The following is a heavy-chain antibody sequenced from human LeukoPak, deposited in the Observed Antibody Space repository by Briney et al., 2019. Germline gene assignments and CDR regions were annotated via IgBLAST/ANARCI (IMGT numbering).Heavy chain of an antibody. CDR1: GGTFSSYA. V-gene: IGHV1-69*04. CDR2: IIPILGIA. CDR3: ARTRQFLEWVPDY. D-gene: IGHD3-3*01. J-gene: IGHJ4*02. Sequence: ASVKVSCKASGGTFSSYAISWVRPAPGQGLEWKGRIIPILGIANYAQKFQGRVTITADKSTSTAYMELSSLRSEDTAVYYCARTRQFLEWVPDYWGQGTLVTVSS.